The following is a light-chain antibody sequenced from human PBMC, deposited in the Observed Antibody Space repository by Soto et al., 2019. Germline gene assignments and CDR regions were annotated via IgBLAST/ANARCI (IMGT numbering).Light chain of an antibody. Sequence: EIVLTQSPGTLSLSPGERATLSCRASQSVSSDYLAWYQQKPGQTPKVLIYRASSRATGIPDRFSGSGSGTDFTLTISRLEPEDFGVYYCQRYGSSPLTFGGGTKVEIK. J-gene: IGKJ4*01. CDR1: QSVSSDY. V-gene: IGKV3-20*01. CDR3: QRYGSSPLT. CDR2: RAS.